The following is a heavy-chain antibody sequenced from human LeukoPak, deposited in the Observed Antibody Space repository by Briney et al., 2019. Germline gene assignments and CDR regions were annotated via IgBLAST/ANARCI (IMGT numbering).Heavy chain of an antibody. V-gene: IGHV4-59*01. CDR2: SSYSGNT. J-gene: IGHJ6*02. D-gene: IGHD2-15*01. CDR1: GGSISRFY. Sequence: ASETLSLTCSVSGGSISRFYWTWIRQSPGRGLDRIGYSSYSGNTNYNPSLTSRVTISVDTSKHQFSLKLTSVTTADTAVYYCARLLRGTSYFYGMDVWGQGTTVTVSS. CDR3: ARLLRGTSYFYGMDV.